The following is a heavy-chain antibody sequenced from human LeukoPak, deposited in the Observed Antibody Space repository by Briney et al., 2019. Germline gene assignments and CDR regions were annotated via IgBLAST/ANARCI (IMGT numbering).Heavy chain of an antibody. V-gene: IGHV5-51*01. Sequence: AESLQILCKGSGYSFTSYWIGWVRQMPGKGLEWMGIIYPGDSDTRYSPSFQGQVTISADKSISTAYLQWSSLKASDTAMYYCARHVSIRFLEWLNPYYHYYMDVWGKGTTVTISS. J-gene: IGHJ6*03. CDR3: ARHVSIRFLEWLNPYYHYYMDV. D-gene: IGHD3-3*01. CDR2: IYPGDSDT. CDR1: GYSFTSYW.